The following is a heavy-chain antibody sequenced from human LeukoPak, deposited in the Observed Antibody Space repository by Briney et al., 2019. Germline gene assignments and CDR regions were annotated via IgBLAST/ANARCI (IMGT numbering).Heavy chain of an antibody. CDR1: GFTFSSYA. D-gene: IGHD5-18*01. J-gene: IGHJ4*02. Sequence: GGSLRLSCAASGFTFSSYAMSWVRQAPGKGLEWVSAISGSGGSTYYADSVKGRFTISRDNSKNTLYLQMNSLRAEDTAVYYCAKRLTAMVTGDSSDYWGQGTLVTVSS. CDR2: ISGSGGST. CDR3: AKRLTAMVTGDSSDY. V-gene: IGHV3-23*01.